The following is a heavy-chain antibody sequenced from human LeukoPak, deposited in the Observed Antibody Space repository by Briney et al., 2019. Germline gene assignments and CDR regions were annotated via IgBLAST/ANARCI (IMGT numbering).Heavy chain of an antibody. CDR3: ARDQLSGYGCNSGAEYFQH. V-gene: IGHV3-30*04. D-gene: IGHD4-23*01. CDR2: ISSDGSNK. CDR1: GFTFSSYA. Sequence: GGSLRLSCATSGFTFSSYAIHWVRKAPGKGMDREAVISSDGSNKYYADSVKGRFTISRGNSKKTLYLLMHSLSAKDSAVYYCARDQLSGYGCNSGAEYFQHWGQGPRVTVSS. J-gene: IGHJ1*01.